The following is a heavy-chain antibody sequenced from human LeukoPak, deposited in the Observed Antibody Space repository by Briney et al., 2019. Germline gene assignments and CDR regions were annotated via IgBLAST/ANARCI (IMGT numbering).Heavy chain of an antibody. Sequence: GGSLRLFCAASGFTFSTYGMSWVRQAPGTELEWVSGISGSGVSTYYADSVKGRFTISRDKSKNTLHLQMNSLRAEDTAVYYCAKFRSDRIVGGGMDVWGQGTTVTVSS. J-gene: IGHJ6*02. D-gene: IGHD1-26*01. CDR3: AKFRSDRIVGGGMDV. CDR2: ISGSGVST. V-gene: IGHV3-23*01. CDR1: GFTFSTYG.